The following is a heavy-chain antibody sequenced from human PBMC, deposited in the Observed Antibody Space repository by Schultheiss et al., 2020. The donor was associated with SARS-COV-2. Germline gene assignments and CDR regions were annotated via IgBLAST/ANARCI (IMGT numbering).Heavy chain of an antibody. CDR1: GGSISSYY. D-gene: IGHD3-22*01. J-gene: IGHJ4*02. Sequence: SETLSLTCTVSGGSISSYYWSWIRQPPGKGLEWIGYIYYSGSTYYNPSLKSRVTISVDTSKNQFSLKLSSVTAADTAVYYCATYYDSSGYLDYWGQGTQVTVSS. V-gene: IGHV4-59*01. CDR2: IYYSGST. CDR3: ATYYDSSGYLDY.